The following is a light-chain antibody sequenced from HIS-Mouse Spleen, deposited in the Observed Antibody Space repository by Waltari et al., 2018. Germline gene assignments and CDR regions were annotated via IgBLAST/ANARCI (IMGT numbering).Light chain of an antibody. CDR2: DAS. CDR1: QGISSA. V-gene: IGKV1-13*02. CDR3: QQFNSYPLT. J-gene: IGKJ4*01. Sequence: AIQLTHSPSSLSPSAGEIVTITCRASQGISSALAWYQQKPGKAPKLLIYDASSLESGVPSRFSGSGSGTDFTLTISSLQPEDFATYYCQQFNSYPLTFGGGTKVEIK.